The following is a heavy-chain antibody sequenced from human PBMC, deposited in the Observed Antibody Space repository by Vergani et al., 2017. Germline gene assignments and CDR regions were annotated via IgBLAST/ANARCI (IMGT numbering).Heavy chain of an antibody. CDR3: ARDENYGGQYFDS. Sequence: EVQLLESGGSLVRPGGSLRLSCAVSGFTFNDYGMTWVRQTPGKGLEWVSSISYNGDRATYRDSVKGRFTVSRDSAKNSLYLQMNNLRAEDTALYYCARDENYGGQYFDSWGQGTLVTVSS. D-gene: IGHD4-23*01. J-gene: IGHJ4*02. CDR2: ISYNGDRA. V-gene: IGHV3-20*04. CDR1: GFTFNDYG.